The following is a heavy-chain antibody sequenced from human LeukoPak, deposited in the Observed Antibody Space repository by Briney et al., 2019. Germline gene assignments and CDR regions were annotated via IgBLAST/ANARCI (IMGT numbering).Heavy chain of an antibody. D-gene: IGHD4/OR15-4a*01. V-gene: IGHV3-11*04. Sequence: GGSLRLSCAVSGFTFSDYYMSWIRQAPGKGLEWVSYISNSGSTIYYADSVKGRFTISRDNAKNSLYLQMNSLRAEDTAVYYCVRIPNSANFPNWFDPWGQGTLVTVSS. CDR1: GFTFSDYY. J-gene: IGHJ5*02. CDR2: ISNSGSTI. CDR3: VRIPNSANFPNWFDP.